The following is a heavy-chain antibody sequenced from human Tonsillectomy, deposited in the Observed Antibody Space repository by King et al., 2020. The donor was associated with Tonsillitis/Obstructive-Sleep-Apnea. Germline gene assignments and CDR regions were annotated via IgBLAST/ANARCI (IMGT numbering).Heavy chain of an antibody. D-gene: IGHD1-26*01. Sequence: VQLVESGGDLVQPGGSLRLSCEASGFIFSNYWVHWVRQAPGKGPVWVSRIKGDGTETNYADFVKGRFTISRDNAENTLSLQMNSLRAEDTAVYYCAKGGTYYSVPLDLWGKGTLVTVSS. CDR1: GFIFSNYW. J-gene: IGHJ5*02. V-gene: IGHV3-74*01. CDR3: AKGGTYYSVPLDL. CDR2: IKGDGTET.